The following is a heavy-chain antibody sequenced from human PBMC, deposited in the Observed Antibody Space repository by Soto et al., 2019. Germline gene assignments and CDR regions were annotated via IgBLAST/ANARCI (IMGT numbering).Heavy chain of an antibody. CDR3: FFRAEDGIRDCSTVSAFLLNRFSDL. Sequence: KGLEWVAHILYDGGKNYYADSVKGRFTISSDNSKNTLYLQMNSLTDEDTAVYFFFFRAEDGIRDCSTVSAFLLNRFSDL. CDR2: ILYDGGKN. J-gene: IGHJ2*01. D-gene: IGHD3-3*01. V-gene: IGHV3-30*03.